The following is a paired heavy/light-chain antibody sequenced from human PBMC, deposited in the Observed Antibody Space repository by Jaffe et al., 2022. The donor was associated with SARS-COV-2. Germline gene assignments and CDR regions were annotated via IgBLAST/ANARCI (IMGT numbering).Light chain of an antibody. J-gene: IGKJ2*01. Sequence: EVVLTQSPGTLSLSPGERATLSCRASQNVDSIRLAWYQQKPGQGPRLLIYGASSRVTGVPDRFSGSGSGTDFTLTISRLEPEDFAVYYCQQYGYSPYTFGQGTKLEIK. V-gene: IGKV3-20*01. CDR1: QNVDSIR. CDR3: QQYGYSPYT. CDR2: GAS.
Heavy chain of an antibody. Sequence: QLQLQESGPGLVKPSETLSLTCTVSGGPISSGDCFWGWIRQPPGKGLEWIGIMYYSGITYYNPSLKSRVTMSVDTSKNQFSLNLSSVTAADTAVYYCARLKSEGAYCSGTNCYGSFHIWGPGTLVTVSS. CDR1: GGPISSGDCF. V-gene: IGHV4-39*01. CDR2: MYYSGIT. D-gene: IGHD2-2*01. J-gene: IGHJ3*02. CDR3: ARLKSEGAYCSGTNCYGSFHI.